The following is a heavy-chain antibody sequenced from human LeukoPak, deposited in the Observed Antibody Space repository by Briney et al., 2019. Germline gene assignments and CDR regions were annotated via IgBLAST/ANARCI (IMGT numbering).Heavy chain of an antibody. CDR3: ARRGISNIAARPPKNWFDP. CDR2: INHSGST. J-gene: IGHJ5*02. D-gene: IGHD6-6*01. Sequence: NSSETLSLTCAVYGGSFSGYYWSWIRQPPGKGLEWIGEINHSGSTNYNPSLKSRVTISVDTSKNQFSLKLSSVTAADTAVYYCARRGISNIAARPPKNWFDPWGQGTLVTVSS. V-gene: IGHV4-34*01. CDR1: GGSFSGYY.